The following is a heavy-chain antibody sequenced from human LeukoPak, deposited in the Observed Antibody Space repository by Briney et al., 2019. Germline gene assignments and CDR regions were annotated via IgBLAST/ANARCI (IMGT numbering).Heavy chain of an antibody. CDR3: ARYGDYSFDY. Sequence: GRSLRLSCAASGLTFNSYEMNWVRQAPGKGLEWLSCIGSSGATRYYADSVEGRFTVSRDNAKNSLYLQMNSLRAEDTAVYYCARYGDYSFDYWGQGTLVTVSS. D-gene: IGHD4-17*01. CDR1: GLTFNSYE. V-gene: IGHV3-48*03. J-gene: IGHJ4*02. CDR2: IGSSGATR.